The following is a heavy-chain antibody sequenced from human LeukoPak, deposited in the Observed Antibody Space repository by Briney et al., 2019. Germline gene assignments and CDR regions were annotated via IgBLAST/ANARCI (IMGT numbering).Heavy chain of an antibody. Sequence: ASVKVSCKASGYTFTNYAMNWVRQAPGQGLEWMGWINTDTGNPTYAQGFTRRLVFSLDTSASTAYLQISGLKAEDTAVYYCARTLFGDQYQLLRNWFDPWGQGTLVTVSS. CDR1: GYTFTNYA. V-gene: IGHV7-4-1*02. CDR3: ARTLFGDQYQLLRNWFDP. D-gene: IGHD2-2*01. CDR2: INTDTGNP. J-gene: IGHJ5*02.